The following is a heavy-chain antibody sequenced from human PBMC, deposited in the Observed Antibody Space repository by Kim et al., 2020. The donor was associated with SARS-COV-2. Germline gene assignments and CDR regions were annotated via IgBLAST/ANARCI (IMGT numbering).Heavy chain of an antibody. Sequence: SETLSLTCAVSGGSISSSNWWSWVRQPPGKGLEWIGEIYHSGSTNYNPSLKSRVTISVDKSKNQFSLKLSSVTAADTAVYYCARGGRIAAAGRPSYFQHWGQGTLVTVSS. D-gene: IGHD6-13*01. V-gene: IGHV4-4*02. CDR3: ARGGRIAAAGRPSYFQH. CDR1: GGSISSSNW. CDR2: IYHSGST. J-gene: IGHJ1*01.